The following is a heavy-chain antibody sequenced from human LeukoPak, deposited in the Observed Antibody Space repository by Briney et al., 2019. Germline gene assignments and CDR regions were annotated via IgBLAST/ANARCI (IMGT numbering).Heavy chain of an antibody. CDR2: IIPIFGTA. J-gene: IGHJ4*02. V-gene: IGHV1-69*13. CDR3: ARAWSAAGLYFDY. D-gene: IGHD6-13*01. CDR1: GYTFTSYA. Sequence: ASVKVSCKASGYTFTSYAMHWVRQAPGQGLEWMGGIIPIFGTANYAQKFQGRVTITADESTSTAYMELSSLRSEDTAVYYCARAWSAAGLYFDYWGQGTLVTVSS.